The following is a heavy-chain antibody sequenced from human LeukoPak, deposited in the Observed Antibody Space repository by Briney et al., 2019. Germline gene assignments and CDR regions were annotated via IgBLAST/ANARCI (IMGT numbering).Heavy chain of an antibody. Sequence: SETLSLTCVVYGESFSIYYWSWIRQPPGKGLEWIGDINHGGYINYNPSLKSRVTISLDTSKNQFSLKLSSVTAADTAVYYCARQKASGWYADPLTLDYWGQGTLVTVSS. D-gene: IGHD6-19*01. J-gene: IGHJ4*02. CDR2: INHGGYI. CDR1: GESFSIYY. V-gene: IGHV4-34*01. CDR3: ARQKASGWYADPLTLDY.